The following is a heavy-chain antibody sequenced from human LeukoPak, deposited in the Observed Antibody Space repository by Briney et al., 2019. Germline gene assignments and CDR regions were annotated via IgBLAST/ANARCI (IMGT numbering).Heavy chain of an antibody. CDR2: INETRSHK. Sequence: GWCVTLSFAASVFSFSSNYMTWVRQPPGQGVEGVSSINETRSHKCYAVFVKGGLTIYSDNTKNKLFLQMYSLRVEDPANYYLSKDFSSSWKFAPWAQGTLVTVSS. D-gene: IGHD6-13*01. J-gene: IGHJ5*02. V-gene: IGHV3-23*01. CDR1: VFSFSSNY. CDR3: SKDFSSSWKFAP.